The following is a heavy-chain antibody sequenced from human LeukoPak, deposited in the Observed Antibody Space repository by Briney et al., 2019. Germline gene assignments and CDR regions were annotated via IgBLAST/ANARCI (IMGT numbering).Heavy chain of an antibody. CDR3: ARKGCFGDCYLFDY. J-gene: IGHJ4*02. CDR2: INTQNGQT. Sequence: GASVKVSCKASGYTFTTYGMSWVRQAPGRGLEWMGWINTQNGQTNYAQKVQGRVTMTTDTSTSTAYMELRSLRSDDTAVYFCARKGCFGDCYLFDYWGQGTLVTVSS. D-gene: IGHD2-21*02. V-gene: IGHV1-18*01. CDR1: GYTFTTYG.